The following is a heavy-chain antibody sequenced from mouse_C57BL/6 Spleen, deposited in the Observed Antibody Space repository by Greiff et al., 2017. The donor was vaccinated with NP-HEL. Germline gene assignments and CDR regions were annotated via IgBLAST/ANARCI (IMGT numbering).Heavy chain of an antibody. J-gene: IGHJ2*01. CDR3: ARGGNYYGTDY. Sequence: QVQLKQPGAELVMPGASVKLSCKASGYTFTSYWMHWVKQRPGQGLEWIGEIDPSDSYTNYNQKFKGKSTLTVDKSSSTAYMQLSSLTSEDSAVYYCARGGNYYGTDYWGQGTTLTVSS. D-gene: IGHD1-1*01. V-gene: IGHV1-69*01. CDR2: IDPSDSYT. CDR1: GYTFTSYW.